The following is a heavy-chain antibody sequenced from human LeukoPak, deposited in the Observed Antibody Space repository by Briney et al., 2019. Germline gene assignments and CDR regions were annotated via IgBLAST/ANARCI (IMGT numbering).Heavy chain of an antibody. CDR3: ARGVEPLAANTLAY. V-gene: IGHV3-53*01. Sequence: GGSLRLSCAASGFTVITNDMTWVRQAPGKGVDWVSVLYSDGNTKYAHSVHGRFTIFIDNSKNTLYLELNSLSPDDTAVYYCARGVEPLAANTLAYWGQGTLVTVSS. CDR1: GFTVITND. CDR2: LYSDGNT. J-gene: IGHJ4*02. D-gene: IGHD1-14*01.